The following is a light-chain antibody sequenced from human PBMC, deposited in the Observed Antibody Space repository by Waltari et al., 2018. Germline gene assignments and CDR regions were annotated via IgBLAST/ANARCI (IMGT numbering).Light chain of an antibody. CDR1: QSSSIH. CDR2: DAY. V-gene: IGKV3D-15*01. CDR3: EQYNNWPPLT. Sequence: VMTQSPATLFVSPGEGTPLSCSASQSSSIHVAWYPKKSGQAPRLLIFDAYARATGSPATFSGSGSGTEFTLSISSLQSEDVGVYYCEQYNNWPPLTFGGGTKVEIK. J-gene: IGKJ4*01.